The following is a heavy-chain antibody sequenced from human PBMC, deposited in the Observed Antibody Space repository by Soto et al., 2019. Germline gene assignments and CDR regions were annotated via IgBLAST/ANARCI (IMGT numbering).Heavy chain of an antibody. CDR3: ARTLPAYCSGGSCYSEGFDY. CDR1: GYTFTSYG. Sequence: QVQLVQSGAEVKKPGASVKVSCKASGYTFTSYGISWVRQAPGQGLEWMGWISAYNGNTNYAQKLLGRVTMTTDTSTSTAYMELRSLRSDDTAVYYCARTLPAYCSGGSCYSEGFDYWGQGTLVTVSS. J-gene: IGHJ4*02. CDR2: ISAYNGNT. V-gene: IGHV1-18*01. D-gene: IGHD2-15*01.